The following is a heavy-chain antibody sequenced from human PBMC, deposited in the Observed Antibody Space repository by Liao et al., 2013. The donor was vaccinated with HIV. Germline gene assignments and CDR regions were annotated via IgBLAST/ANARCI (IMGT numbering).Heavy chain of an antibody. CDR2: IYYSGYA. J-gene: IGHJ4*02. CDR1: GGSISSSSYY. D-gene: IGHD3-16*01. Sequence: QLQLQESGPGLVKPSETLSLTCTVSGGSISSSSYYWGWIRQPPGKGLEWIGSIYYSGYAYYDSSLRSRVTMSVDTSKNQFSLKLTSVTAADTAVYYCARSFLGPQGYFDYWGQGTLVAVSS. V-gene: IGHV4-39*07. CDR3: ARSFLGPQGYFDY.